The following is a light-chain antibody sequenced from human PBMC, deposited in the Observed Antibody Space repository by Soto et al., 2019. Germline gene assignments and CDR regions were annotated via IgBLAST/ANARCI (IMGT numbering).Light chain of an antibody. J-gene: IGKJ4*01. Sequence: EIVMTQSTATLSVSPGERAPLSCKASHRVSSYLAWYQQKPGQAPRLLIYATSTRATGIPARFSGSGSGTEFTLTISSLQSEDFAVYYCQQYNNWPLTFGGGTKVDI. CDR3: QQYNNWPLT. CDR2: ATS. CDR1: HRVSSY. V-gene: IGKV3-15*01.